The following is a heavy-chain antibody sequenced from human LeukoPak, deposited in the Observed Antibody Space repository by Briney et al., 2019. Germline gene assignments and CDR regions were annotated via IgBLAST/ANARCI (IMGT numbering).Heavy chain of an antibody. CDR3: AIRHTTGTYRFDP. V-gene: IGHV4-39*01. CDR2: IYYSGST. CDR1: GGSIINTNYY. J-gene: IGHJ5*02. D-gene: IGHD1-1*01. Sequence: PSETLSLTCTVPGGSIINTNYYWDWIRQPPGKGLEWIGHIYYSGSTDNNPTLKSRVTISVDTSKHQFSLRLSSVTAADTAVYYCAIRHTTGTYRFDPWGQGTLVTVSS.